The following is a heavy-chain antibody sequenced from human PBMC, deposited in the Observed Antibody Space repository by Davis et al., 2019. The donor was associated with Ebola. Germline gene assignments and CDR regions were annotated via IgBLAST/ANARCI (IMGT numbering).Heavy chain of an antibody. CDR3: ARECVVVLVPAAIPYYYYYGMDV. J-gene: IGHJ6*02. D-gene: IGHD2-2*01. V-gene: IGHV1-46*03. CDR2: INPSGGST. Sequence: ASVKVSCKASGYTFTSYYMHWVRQAPGQGLEWMGIINPSGGSTSYAQKFQGRVTMTRDTSTSTVYMELSSLRSEDTAVYYCARECVVVLVPAAIPYYYYYGMDVWGQGTTVTVFS. CDR1: GYTFTSYY.